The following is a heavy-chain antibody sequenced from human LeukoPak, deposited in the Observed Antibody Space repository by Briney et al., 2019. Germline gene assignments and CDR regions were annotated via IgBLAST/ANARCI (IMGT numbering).Heavy chain of an antibody. V-gene: IGHV3-7*03. CDR3: ARDRDSSAYSHYRFDY. CDR1: GFTFANYA. CDR2: INQYGSEK. Sequence: GGSLRLSCAASGFTFANYAMTWVRQAPGKGLEWVANINQYGSEKYYVDSVKGRFTISRDNAKNSLYLQMNSLRAEDTAVYYCARDRDSSAYSHYRFDYWGQGTLVTVSS. J-gene: IGHJ4*02. D-gene: IGHD3-22*01.